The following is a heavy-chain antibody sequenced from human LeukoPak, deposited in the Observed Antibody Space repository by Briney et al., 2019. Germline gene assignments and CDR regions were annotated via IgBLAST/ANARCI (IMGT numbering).Heavy chain of an antibody. D-gene: IGHD6-13*01. CDR3: ARDQGSLTRSWYTGY. V-gene: IGHV1-2*06. CDR2: INPYSGDA. J-gene: IGHJ4*02. CDR1: GYTFTGYH. Sequence: ASVKVSCKASGYTFTGYHIHWVRQAPGQGLEWMGRINPYSGDANFAQKFQGRVTMTRDTSITTAYMDLSSLTPDDTAVYFCARDQGSLTRSWYTGYWGQGTQVTVSS.